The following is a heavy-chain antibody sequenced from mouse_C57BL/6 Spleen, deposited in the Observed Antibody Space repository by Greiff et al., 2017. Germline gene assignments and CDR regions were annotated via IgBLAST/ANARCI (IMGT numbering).Heavy chain of an antibody. Sequence: EVQLQQSGAELVRPGASVKLSCTASGFNIKDDYMHWVKQRPEQGLEWIGWIDPENGDTEYASKFQGKATITADTSSNTAYLQLSSLTSEDTAVYYCTTPYPYYGSSYGFAYWGQGTLVTVSA. CDR3: TTPYPYYGSSYGFAY. CDR2: IDPENGDT. D-gene: IGHD1-1*01. V-gene: IGHV14-4*01. CDR1: GFNIKDDY. J-gene: IGHJ3*01.